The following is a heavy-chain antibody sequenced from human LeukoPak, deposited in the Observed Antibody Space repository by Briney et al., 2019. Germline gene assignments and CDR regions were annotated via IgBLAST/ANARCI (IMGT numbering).Heavy chain of an antibody. J-gene: IGHJ4*02. CDR1: GFTFGNYG. V-gene: IGHV3-20*04. CDR3: ARAQTYGDSRLLLDY. Sequence: GGSLRLSCAASGFTFGNYGMSWVRQAPGKGLEWVSGINWNGGSTGYADSVEGRFTISRDNAKNSQYLQMNSLRVEDTALYYCARAQTYGDSRLLLDYWGQGILVTVSS. D-gene: IGHD2-21*02. CDR2: INWNGGST.